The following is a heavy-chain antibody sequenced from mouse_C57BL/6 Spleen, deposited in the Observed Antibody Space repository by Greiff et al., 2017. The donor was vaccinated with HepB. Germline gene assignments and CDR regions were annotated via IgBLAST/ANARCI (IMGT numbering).Heavy chain of an antibody. CDR1: GYTFTSYT. Sequence: QVQLKESGAELARPGASVKMSCKASGYTFTSYTIHWVKQRPGQGLEWIGYINPSSGYTKYNQKFKDKATLTADKSSSTAYMQLSSLTSEDSAVYYCARSVVAPLGDYFDYWGQGTTLTVSS. CDR3: ARSVVAPLGDYFDY. J-gene: IGHJ2*01. V-gene: IGHV1-4*01. D-gene: IGHD1-1*01. CDR2: INPSSGYT.